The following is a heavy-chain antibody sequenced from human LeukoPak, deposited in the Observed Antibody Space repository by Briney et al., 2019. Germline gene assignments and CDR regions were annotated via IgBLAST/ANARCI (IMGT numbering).Heavy chain of an antibody. CDR2: IYDSGST. V-gene: IGHV4-39*02. Sequence: SETLSLTCTVSGGSIRSSYYYWGWIRQPPGKGLEWIGSIYDSGSTYYNPSLKSRVTISVDTSKNQFSLKLSSVTAADTAVYYCARERRTAKSPLDYWGQGTLVTVSS. D-gene: IGHD5-18*01. CDR3: ARERRTAKSPLDY. CDR1: GGSIRSSYYY. J-gene: IGHJ4*02.